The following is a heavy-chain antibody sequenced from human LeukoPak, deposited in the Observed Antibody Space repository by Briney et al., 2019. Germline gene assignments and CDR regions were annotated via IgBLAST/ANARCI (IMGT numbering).Heavy chain of an antibody. V-gene: IGHV4-38-2*02. Sequence: SETLSLTCTVSGYSISSGYYWGWIRQPPGKGLEWIGSIYHSGSTYYNLSLKSRVTISVDTSKNQFSLKLSSVTAADTAVYYCARVAPISRTFDYWGQGTLVTVSS. CDR3: ARVAPISRTFDY. J-gene: IGHJ4*02. D-gene: IGHD2-2*02. CDR2: IYHSGST. CDR1: GYSISSGYY.